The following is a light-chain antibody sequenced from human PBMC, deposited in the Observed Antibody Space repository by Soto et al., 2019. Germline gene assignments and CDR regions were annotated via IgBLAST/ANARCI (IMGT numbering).Light chain of an antibody. V-gene: IGLV2-14*03. CDR2: DVS. CDR3: SSYTSKDTLV. Sequence: QSVLTQPASVSGFPGQSITISCTGTSSDVGGYDHVSWYQQHPGKAPKLIIYDVSIRPSGVSNRFSGSKSGNTASLAVSGLQAEDEADYYCSSYTSKDTLVFGGGTKLTVL. J-gene: IGLJ3*02. CDR1: SSDVGGYDH.